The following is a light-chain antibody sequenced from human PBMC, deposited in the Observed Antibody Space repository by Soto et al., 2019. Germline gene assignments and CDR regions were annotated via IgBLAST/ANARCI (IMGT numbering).Light chain of an antibody. V-gene: IGLV2-11*01. CDR1: SSDVGGYDY. CDR3: CSFAGDPYV. J-gene: IGLJ1*01. Sequence: QSVLTQPRSVSASPGQLVAISCTGTSSDVGGYDYVSWYQQHPGKAPKLMIYDVHKRPSGVPDRFSGSKSGNTASLTISGLQAEDEADYYCCSFAGDPYVFGTGTKVTVL. CDR2: DVH.